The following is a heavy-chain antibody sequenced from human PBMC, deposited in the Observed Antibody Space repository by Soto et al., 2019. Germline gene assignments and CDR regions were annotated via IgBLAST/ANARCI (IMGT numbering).Heavy chain of an antibody. D-gene: IGHD5-18*01. CDR1: GGSLSNYY. CDR2: IFYSGST. J-gene: IGHJ5*02. V-gene: IGHV4-59*01. CDR3: AKDSGYNYGYFRWFDP. Sequence: TSETLSPTCTVSGGSLSNYYWGWIPQPPGRGLEWIGHIFYSGSTNYNPALKSRVTISVDTSKSQFSLKLSSVTAADTAVYYCAKDSGYNYGYFRWFDPWGQGTLVTVSS.